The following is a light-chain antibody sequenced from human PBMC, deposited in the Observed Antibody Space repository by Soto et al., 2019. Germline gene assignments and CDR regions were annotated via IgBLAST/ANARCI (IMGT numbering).Light chain of an antibody. CDR3: CSYAGGYTYL. J-gene: IGLJ1*01. CDR2: DVA. Sequence: QSALTQHSSVPGSPGKSVTISSTGTAIDVGAYNYVSWYQQHPGRPPKLRIYDVARWPSGVPDRFSGSKSGNTASLTISGLQAEDEADYFCCSYAGGYTYLFGTGTKVTVL. V-gene: IGLV2-11*01. CDR1: AIDVGAYNY.